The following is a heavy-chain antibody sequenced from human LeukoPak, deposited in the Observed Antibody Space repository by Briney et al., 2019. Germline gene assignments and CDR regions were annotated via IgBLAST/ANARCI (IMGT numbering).Heavy chain of an antibody. CDR2: ISWNSGSV. Sequence: PGGSLRLSCAAFGFTFDDYAMHWVRQAPGKGLEWVSGISWNSGSVGYADSVKGRFTISRDNAKNSLYLQMNSLRAEDTALYYCAKDKVVGATRYYYGMDVWGQGTTVTVSS. J-gene: IGHJ6*02. CDR3: AKDKVVGATRYYYGMDV. CDR1: GFTFDDYA. D-gene: IGHD1-26*01. V-gene: IGHV3-9*01.